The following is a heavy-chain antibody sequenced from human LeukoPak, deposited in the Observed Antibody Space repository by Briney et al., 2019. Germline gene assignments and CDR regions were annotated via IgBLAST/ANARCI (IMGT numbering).Heavy chain of an antibody. CDR3: ARDSEY. V-gene: IGHV1-2*02. CDR2: INPNSGGT. CDR1: GYTFTGYY. Sequence: ASVKVSCKASGYTFTGYYMHWVRQAPGQGLEWMGWINPNSGGTKYAQKFQGRVTMTSDASISTAYMELSSLRSEDTAVYYCARDSEYWGQGTRVTVSS. J-gene: IGHJ4*02.